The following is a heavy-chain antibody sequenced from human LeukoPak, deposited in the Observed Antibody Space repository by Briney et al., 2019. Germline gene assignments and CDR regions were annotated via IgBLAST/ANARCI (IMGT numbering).Heavy chain of an antibody. CDR1: GGTFSSYA. CDR2: IIPIFGTA. CDR3: ARSDNDFWSGYFDY. J-gene: IGHJ4*02. Sequence: ASVKVSCKASGGTFSSYAISWVRQAPGQGLEWMGGIIPIFGTANYAQKFQGRVTITTDESTSTAYMELSSLRSEDTAVYYCARSDNDFWSGYFDYWGQGTLVTVSS. D-gene: IGHD3-3*01. V-gene: IGHV1-69*05.